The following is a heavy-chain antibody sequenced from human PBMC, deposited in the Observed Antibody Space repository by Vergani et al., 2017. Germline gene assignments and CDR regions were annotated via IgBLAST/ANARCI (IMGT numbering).Heavy chain of an antibody. Sequence: QVRLQESGPGLVKPSQTLSLTCSVSGGSISSGGYYWTWIRQPAGKGLEWIGRIYPTGSTKYNPSLTSRVTMSVDTSKNQFSLKLSSVTAADTAVYYCARGLYSSPRRVAFDIWGQGTMVTVSS. J-gene: IGHJ3*02. CDR3: ARGLYSSPRRVAFDI. CDR2: IYPTGST. D-gene: IGHD6-13*01. CDR1: GGSISSGGYY. V-gene: IGHV4-61*02.